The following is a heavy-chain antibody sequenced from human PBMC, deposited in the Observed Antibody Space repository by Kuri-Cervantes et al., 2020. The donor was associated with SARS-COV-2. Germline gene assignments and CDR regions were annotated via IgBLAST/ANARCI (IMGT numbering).Heavy chain of an antibody. CDR2: IRYDGSNK. CDR1: GFTFSNFW. D-gene: IGHD7-27*01. V-gene: IGHV3-30*02. CDR3: ARDLRLGKSLDY. J-gene: IGHJ4*02. Sequence: GESLKISCAASGFTFSNFWMSWVRQAPGKGLEWVAFIRYDGSNKYYADSVKGRFTISRDNAKNSLYLQMSSLRAEDTAVYYCARDLRLGKSLDYWGQGTLVTVSS.